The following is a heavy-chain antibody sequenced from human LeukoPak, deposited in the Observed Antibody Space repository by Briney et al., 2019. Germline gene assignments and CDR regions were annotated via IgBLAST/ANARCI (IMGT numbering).Heavy chain of an antibody. Sequence: ASVKVSCKASGYTFTSYYMHWVRQAPGQGLEWMGIINPSGGSTSYAQKFQGRVTITADKSTSTAYMELSSLRSEDTAVYYCASEKQDTVAAASFWFDPWGQGTLVTVSS. J-gene: IGHJ5*02. D-gene: IGHD6-13*01. CDR2: INPSGGST. CDR3: ASEKQDTVAAASFWFDP. V-gene: IGHV1-46*01. CDR1: GYTFTSYY.